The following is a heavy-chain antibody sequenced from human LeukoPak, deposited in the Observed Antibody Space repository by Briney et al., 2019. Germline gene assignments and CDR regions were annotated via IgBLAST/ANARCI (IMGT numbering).Heavy chain of an antibody. D-gene: IGHD3-22*01. Sequence: SETLSLTCAVYGGSFSDDYWSWVRQAPGKGLEWIGEINLSGTSNYNPALKRRASISLDTSKNQFSLRFTSVTAADTAVYYCVRGAYNYDTSGYSAGYYYMDVWGKGTTVTVSS. CDR1: GGSFSDDY. J-gene: IGHJ6*03. V-gene: IGHV4-34*01. CDR2: INLSGTS. CDR3: VRGAYNYDTSGYSAGYYYMDV.